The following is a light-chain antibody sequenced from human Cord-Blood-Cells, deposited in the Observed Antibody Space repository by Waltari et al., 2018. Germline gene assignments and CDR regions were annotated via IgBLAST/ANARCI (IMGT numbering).Light chain of an antibody. V-gene: IGLV2-8*01. Sequence: QSALTQPPSASGSPGQSVPISCTGTSSDVGGYNYVSWYQQHPGKAPKLMIYEVSKRPSGVPDRFSGSKSGNTASLTVSRLQAEDEADYYCSSYAGSNNFDVVFGGGTKLTVL. CDR1: SSDVGGYNY. CDR2: EVS. J-gene: IGLJ2*01. CDR3: SSYAGSNNFDVV.